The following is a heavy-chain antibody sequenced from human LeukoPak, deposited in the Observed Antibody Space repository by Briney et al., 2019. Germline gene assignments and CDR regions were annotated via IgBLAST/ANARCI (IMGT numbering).Heavy chain of an antibody. J-gene: IGHJ4*02. Sequence: GGSLRLSCAASGFIFSDAWMSWVRQAPGKGLERVANINPEGSAKSYLDSVKGRFTISRDNAKNSMHLQMVSLRAEDTAVYYCARGHRWSDWWGQGTLVIVSS. CDR2: INPEGSAK. D-gene: IGHD3/OR15-3a*01. CDR1: GFIFSDAW. CDR3: ARGHRWSDW. V-gene: IGHV3-7*01.